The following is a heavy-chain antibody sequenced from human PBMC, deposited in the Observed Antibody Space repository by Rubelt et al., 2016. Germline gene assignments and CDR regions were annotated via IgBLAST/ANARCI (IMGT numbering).Heavy chain of an antibody. CDR3: ARTSYYYDSRRGWFDP. D-gene: IGHD3-22*01. V-gene: IGHV4-39*07. CDR2: IYYSGST. J-gene: IGHJ5*02. Sequence: GLEWIGSIYYSGSTYYNPSLKSRVTISVDTSKNQFSLKLSSVTAADTAVYYCARTSYYYDSRRGWFDPWGQGTLVTVSS.